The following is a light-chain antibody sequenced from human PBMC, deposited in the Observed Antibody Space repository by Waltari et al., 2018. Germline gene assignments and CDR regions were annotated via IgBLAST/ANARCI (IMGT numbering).Light chain of an antibody. V-gene: IGKV3-20*01. Sequence: EIFLTHSPGTLPLSPGEGASLSCRASQSVHTYYFAWYQQEPGQAPRLRIYSTSSRATGIPDRFSGRGSGTDFTLTVSRLEPEDFAVDYCQQYRSSFPWTFGQGTNVE. J-gene: IGKJ1*01. CDR1: QSVHTYY. CDR2: STS. CDR3: QQYRSSFPWT.